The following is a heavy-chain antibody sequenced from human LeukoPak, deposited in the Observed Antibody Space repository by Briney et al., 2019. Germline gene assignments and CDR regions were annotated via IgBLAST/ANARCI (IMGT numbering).Heavy chain of an antibody. CDR2: IYYSGST. Sequence: SETLSLTCTVSGGSTSSSRDYWAWLRQPPGKGLEWIGSIYYSGSTYSKPSLKSRVTISVDTSKNQFSLKLNSVIAADTAVYYCARHSSWPYYFDYWGQGTLVTVSS. CDR3: ARHSSWPYYFDY. V-gene: IGHV4-39*01. CDR1: GGSTSSSRDY. J-gene: IGHJ4*02. D-gene: IGHD6-13*01.